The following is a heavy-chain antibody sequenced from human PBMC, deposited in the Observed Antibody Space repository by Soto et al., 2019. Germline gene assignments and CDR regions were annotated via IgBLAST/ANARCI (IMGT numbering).Heavy chain of an antibody. CDR1: VYSVGSVCFH. CDR3: ARAPVGLDTISYFDY. D-gene: IGHD3-3*01. Sequence: SRTRSLTCTGCVYSVGSVCFHWAWLRRPPGKGLEWIGYIYKGGSTYYRPSLESRMHMSLDATRNHYSLRLTSVTAADTAVYFCARAPVGLDTISYFDYWGQGKLVTVSS. V-gene: IGHV4-30-4*01. J-gene: IGHJ4*02. CDR2: IYKGGST.